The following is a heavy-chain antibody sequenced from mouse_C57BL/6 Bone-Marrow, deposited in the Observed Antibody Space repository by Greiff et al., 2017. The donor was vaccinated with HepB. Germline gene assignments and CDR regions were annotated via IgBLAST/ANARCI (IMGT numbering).Heavy chain of an antibody. J-gene: IGHJ1*03. CDR2: ISSGSSTI. V-gene: IGHV5-17*01. D-gene: IGHD1-1*01. CDR1: GFTFSDYG. Sequence: EVQLVESGGGLVKPGGSLKLSCAASGFTFSDYGMHWVRQAPEKGLEWVAYISSGSSTIYYADTVKGRFTISRDNAKNTLFLQMTSLRSEDTAMYYCARLITTVHWYFDVWGTGTTVTVSS. CDR3: ARLITTVHWYFDV.